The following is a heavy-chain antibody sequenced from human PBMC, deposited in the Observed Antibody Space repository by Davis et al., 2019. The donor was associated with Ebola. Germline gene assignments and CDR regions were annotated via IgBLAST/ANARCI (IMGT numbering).Heavy chain of an antibody. Sequence: SETLSLTCTVSGGSISSSSYYWSWIRQPPGKGLEWIGYIYYRGNTNYNPSLKSRVTMSVDTSKNQFSLKLSSVTAADTAVYYCARRLYYFDDSRNYYSHFDYWGRGTLVTVSS. D-gene: IGHD3-22*01. CDR3: ARRLYYFDDSRNYYSHFDY. V-gene: IGHV4-61*05. CDR1: GGSISSSSYY. J-gene: IGHJ4*02. CDR2: IYYRGNT.